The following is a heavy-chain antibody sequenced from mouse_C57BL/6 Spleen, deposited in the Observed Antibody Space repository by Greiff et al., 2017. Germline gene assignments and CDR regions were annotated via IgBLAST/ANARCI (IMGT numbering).Heavy chain of an antibody. J-gene: IGHJ4*01. V-gene: IGHV1-47*01. CDR3: ARPNYDGAMDY. D-gene: IGHD2-3*01. Sequence: VNVVESGAELVKPGASVKMSCKASGYTFTTYPIEWMKQNHGKSLEWIGNFHPYNDDTKYNEKFKGKATLTVEKSSSTVYLELSRLTSDDSAVYYCARPNYDGAMDYWGQGTSVTVSS. CDR1: GYTFTTYP. CDR2: FHPYNDDT.